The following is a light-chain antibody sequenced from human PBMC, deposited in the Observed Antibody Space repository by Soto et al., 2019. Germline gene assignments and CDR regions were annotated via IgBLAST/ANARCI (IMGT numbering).Light chain of an antibody. Sequence: QSVLTQSPSASASLGASVKLTCTLSSGHSSYAIAWHQQQPEKGPRYLMKLNSDGSHSKGDGIPDRFSGSSSGAERYLTISGLQSEDEADYYCQTWGTDIVVFCGGTKLTVL. CDR1: SGHSSYA. CDR2: LNSDGSH. V-gene: IGLV4-69*01. J-gene: IGLJ2*01. CDR3: QTWGTDIVV.